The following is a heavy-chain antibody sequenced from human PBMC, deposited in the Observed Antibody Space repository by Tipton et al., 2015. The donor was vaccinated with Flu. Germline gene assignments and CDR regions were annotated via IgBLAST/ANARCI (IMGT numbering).Heavy chain of an antibody. Sequence: LRLSCNVSGGSISSHYWNWIRQPPGKGLEWIVYIYSSGSTNYNPSLKSRVTTSVDTSKNQFSLKLSSVTAADTAVYYCARGYCSGCNCYNAFDIWGQGTMVTVSS. J-gene: IGHJ3*02. D-gene: IGHD2-15*01. CDR1: GGSISSHY. CDR3: ARGYCSGCNCYNAFDI. CDR2: IYSSGST. V-gene: IGHV4-59*11.